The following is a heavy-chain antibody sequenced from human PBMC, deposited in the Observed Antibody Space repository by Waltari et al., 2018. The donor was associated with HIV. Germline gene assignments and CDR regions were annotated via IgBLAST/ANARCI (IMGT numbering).Heavy chain of an antibody. J-gene: IGHJ2*01. CDR1: GGSFSGYY. V-gene: IGHV4-34*01. CDR2: INQRGST. Sequence: QVQLQQWGAGLLKPSETLSLTCAVYGGSFSGYYWSWIRQPPGKGLGWVGEINQRGSTNYTPSLKSRVTISVDTSKNQFSLKLSSVTAADTAVYYCARALERPDWYFDLWGRGTLVTVSS. D-gene: IGHD3-16*02. CDR3: ARALERPDWYFDL.